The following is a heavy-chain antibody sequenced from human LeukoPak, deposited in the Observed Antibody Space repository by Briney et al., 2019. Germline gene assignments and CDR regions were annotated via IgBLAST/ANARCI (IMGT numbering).Heavy chain of an antibody. Sequence: PGGSLRLSCAASGFTFSSYAISWVRQAPGKGLEWISFVSISSGTIYYADSVNGRFRISRDNAKSSLDLEMNSLRAEDTAVYYCARAMSTFGGVRNYFDSWGQGTLVTVSS. J-gene: IGHJ4*02. D-gene: IGHD3-16*01. CDR2: VSISSGTI. V-gene: IGHV3-48*04. CDR3: ARAMSTFGGVRNYFDS. CDR1: GFTFSSYA.